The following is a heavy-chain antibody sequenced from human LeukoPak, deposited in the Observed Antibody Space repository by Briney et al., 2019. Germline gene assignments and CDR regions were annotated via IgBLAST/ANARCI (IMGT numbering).Heavy chain of an antibody. CDR3: ARSGAPTPYSYVGY. Sequence: SETLSLTCTVSGGSISSYYWSWIRQPPGKGLEWIGEINHSGSTNYNPSLKSRVTISVDTSKNQFSLKLSSVTAADTAVYYCARSGAPTPYSYVGYWGQGTLVTVSS. CDR1: GGSISSYY. CDR2: INHSGST. V-gene: IGHV4-34*01. D-gene: IGHD5-18*01. J-gene: IGHJ4*02.